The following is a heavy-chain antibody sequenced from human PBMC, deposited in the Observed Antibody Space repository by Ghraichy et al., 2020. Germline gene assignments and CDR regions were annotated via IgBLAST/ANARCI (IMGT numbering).Heavy chain of an antibody. CDR2: ISAYNGNT. CDR3: ARGSGDPIGGNGLPFDY. CDR1: GYTFTSYG. V-gene: IGHV1-18*01. D-gene: IGHD4-23*01. Sequence: VKVSCKASGYTFTSYGISWVRQAPGQGLEWMGWISAYNGNTNYAQKLQGRVTMTTDTSTSTAYMELRSLRSDDTAVYYCARGSGDPIGGNGLPFDYWGQGTLVTVSS. J-gene: IGHJ4*02.